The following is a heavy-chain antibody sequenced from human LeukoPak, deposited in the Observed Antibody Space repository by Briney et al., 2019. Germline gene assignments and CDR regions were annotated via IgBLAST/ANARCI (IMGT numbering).Heavy chain of an antibody. CDR3: ARDTSHYDSSGYDY. V-gene: IGHV3-21*01. CDR2: ISSSSSYI. D-gene: IGHD3-22*01. CDR1: GFTFSSYS. Sequence: GGSLRLSCAASGFTFSSYSMNWVRQAPGKGLEWVSSISSSSSYIYYADSVKGRFTISRDNAKNSLYLQMNSLRAEDTAVYYCARDTSHYDSSGYDYRGQGTLVTVSS. J-gene: IGHJ4*02.